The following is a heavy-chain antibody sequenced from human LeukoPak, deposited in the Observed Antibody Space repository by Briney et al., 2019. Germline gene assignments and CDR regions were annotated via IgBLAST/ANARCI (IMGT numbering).Heavy chain of an antibody. D-gene: IGHD6-6*01. Sequence: GGSLRLSCAASGFTVSSNYMSWVRQAPGKGLEWVSVIYSGGSTYYADSVKGRFTISRDNSKNTLYLQMNSLRAEDTAVYYCAKDQYSRSSSFDYWGQGTLVTVSS. CDR1: GFTVSSNY. V-gene: IGHV3-66*01. CDR2: IYSGGST. J-gene: IGHJ4*02. CDR3: AKDQYSRSSSFDY.